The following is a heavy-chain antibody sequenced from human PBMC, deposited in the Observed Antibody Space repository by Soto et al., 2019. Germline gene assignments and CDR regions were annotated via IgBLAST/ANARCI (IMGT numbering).Heavy chain of an antibody. CDR2: IKSKTDGGTT. V-gene: IGHV3-15*01. CDR1: GFSFSNAW. J-gene: IGHJ4*02. CDR3: XTPEALASDYYFDY. Sequence: EVQLVESGGGLVKPGGSLRLSCSASGFSFSNAWMTWVRQAPGKGLEWVGRIKSKTDGGTTDYAAPAKGRFTISRDDSKNTLYLXMNSXKTEDTAVYXXXTPEALASDYYFDYWGQGTLVTVSS. D-gene: IGHD6-6*01.